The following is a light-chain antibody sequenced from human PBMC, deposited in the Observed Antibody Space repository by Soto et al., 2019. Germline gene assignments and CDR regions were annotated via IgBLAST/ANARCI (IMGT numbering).Light chain of an antibody. J-gene: IGKJ2*01. CDR3: QHRTNWPRT. CDR1: QSVGTF. V-gene: IGKV3-11*01. Sequence: EVVLTQSPVTLSLSPGERATLSCRASQSVGTFLAWYQQKPGQAPRLIVYDTSNRATGIRDRFSGTGSGTDFALTISSVEPEDFAVYFCQHRTNWPRTFGQGTKLDIK. CDR2: DTS.